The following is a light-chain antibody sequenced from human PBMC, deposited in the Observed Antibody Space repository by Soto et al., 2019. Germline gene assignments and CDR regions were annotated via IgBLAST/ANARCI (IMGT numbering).Light chain of an antibody. V-gene: IGLV2-14*01. CDR3: SSYTSSSTLLV. CDR1: SSDVGGYNY. CDR2: EVS. J-gene: IGLJ2*01. Sequence: QSALTQPASVSGSPGQSITISCTGTSSDVGGYNYVSWYQQHPGKAPKLMIYEVSNRPSGVSNRFSGSKSGNTASLTISWLQADDEADYYCSSYTSSSTLLVFGGGTKLTVL.